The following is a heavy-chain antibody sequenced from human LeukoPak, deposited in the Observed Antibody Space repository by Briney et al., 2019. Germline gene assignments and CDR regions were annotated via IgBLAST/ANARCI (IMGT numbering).Heavy chain of an antibody. Sequence: GGSLRLSCAASGFIFSDAWMTWVRQAPGKGLEWVGRIKSKIDGGIIDYAAPVKGRFTISRDDSKKTLYLQMKSLKTEDTAVYYCTTLHFIAVVSSIPDYWGQGTLVTVSS. CDR3: TTLHFIAVVSSIPDY. D-gene: IGHD2-21*01. CDR2: IKSKIDGGII. V-gene: IGHV3-15*01. J-gene: IGHJ4*02. CDR1: GFIFSDAW.